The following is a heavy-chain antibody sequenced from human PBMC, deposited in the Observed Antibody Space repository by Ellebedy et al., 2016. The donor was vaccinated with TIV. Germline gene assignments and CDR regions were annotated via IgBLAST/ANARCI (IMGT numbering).Heavy chain of an antibody. V-gene: IGHV4-34*01. CDR1: GGSFSGYY. Sequence: SETLSLTCAVYGGSFSGYYWSRIRQTPGKGLEWIGEINHSGSTNYNPSLKSRVTISVDTSKNQFSLKLSSVTAADTAVYYCARHGIMGAITYPLDYWGQGTLVTVSS. J-gene: IGHJ4*02. CDR2: INHSGST. CDR3: ARHGIMGAITYPLDY. D-gene: IGHD2-21*01.